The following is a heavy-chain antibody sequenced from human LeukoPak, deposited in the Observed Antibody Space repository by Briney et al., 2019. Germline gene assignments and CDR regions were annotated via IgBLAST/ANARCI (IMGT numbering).Heavy chain of an antibody. CDR1: GGSISSYY. J-gene: IGHJ4*02. CDR3: ARGVVYYYDSSGYFDY. Sequence: SETLSLTCTVSGGSISSYYWSWIRQPPGKGLEWMGYIYYSGSTNYNPSLKSRVTISVDTSKNQFSLKLSSVTAADTAVYYCARGVVYYYDSSGYFDYWGQGTLVTVSS. CDR2: IYYSGST. V-gene: IGHV4-59*01. D-gene: IGHD3-22*01.